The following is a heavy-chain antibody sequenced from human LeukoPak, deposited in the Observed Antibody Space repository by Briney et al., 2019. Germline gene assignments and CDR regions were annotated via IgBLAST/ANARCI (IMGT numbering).Heavy chain of an antibody. V-gene: IGHV7-4-1*02. CDR1: GYTFTTYA. CDR2: INTNTGNP. CDR3: GRDPKLGIRGYTYGYIDF. J-gene: IGHJ4*02. D-gene: IGHD5-18*01. Sequence: ASVNVSCKTSGYTFTTYAISWVRQAPGQGLEWMGWINTNTGNPTYAQGFFTGRYVFSLNTSANTAYLQITGLKADDTAVYYCGRDPKLGIRGYTYGYIDFWGQGTLVTVAS.